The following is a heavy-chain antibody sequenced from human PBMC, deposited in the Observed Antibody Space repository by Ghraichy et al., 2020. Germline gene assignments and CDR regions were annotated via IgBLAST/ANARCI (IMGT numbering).Heavy chain of an antibody. Sequence: SVKASCKASGGTFSSYAISWVRQAPGQGLEWMGGIIPIFGTANYAQKFQGRVTITADESTSTAYMELGSLRSEDTAVYYCARGPSGSYLYYYYMDVWGKGTTVTVSS. CDR3: ARGPSGSYLYYYYMDV. D-gene: IGHD1-26*01. J-gene: IGHJ6*03. CDR1: GGTFSSYA. CDR2: IIPIFGTA. V-gene: IGHV1-69*13.